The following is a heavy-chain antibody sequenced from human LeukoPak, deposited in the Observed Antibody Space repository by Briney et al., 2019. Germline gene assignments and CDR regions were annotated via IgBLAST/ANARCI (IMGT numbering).Heavy chain of an antibody. Sequence: PGGSLRLSCAASGFTVSSNYMSWVRQAPGKGLEWVSVIYSGGSTYYADSVKGRFTISRDNSKNTLYLQMNSLRAEDTAVYYCARADEMATIKIDYWGQGTLVTVSS. V-gene: IGHV3-66*01. J-gene: IGHJ4*02. D-gene: IGHD5-24*01. CDR3: ARADEMATIKIDY. CDR1: GFTVSSNY. CDR2: IYSGGST.